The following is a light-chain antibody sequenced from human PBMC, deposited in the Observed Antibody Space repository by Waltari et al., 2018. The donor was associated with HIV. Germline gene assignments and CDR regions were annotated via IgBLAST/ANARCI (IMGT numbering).Light chain of an antibody. V-gene: IGLV2-23*02. J-gene: IGLJ2*01. CDR1: RSAIGNSNL. CDR2: EVT. CDR3: CSYASSGTLVV. Sequence: QSALTQPASVSGSPGQSISISCTEARSAIGNSNLVSWYQHHTGRAPKLLIFEVTKRPSGVSNRFSGSKSGNTASLTISDLQAEDEADYYCCSYASSGTLVVFGGGTRVTVL.